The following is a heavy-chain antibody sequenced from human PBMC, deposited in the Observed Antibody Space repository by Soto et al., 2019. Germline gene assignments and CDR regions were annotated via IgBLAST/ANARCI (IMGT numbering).Heavy chain of an antibody. D-gene: IGHD4-17*01. Sequence: EVQLLESGGGLVQPRGSLRLSCAASGFTFSTYVMNWVRQAPGKGLEWVSGISGSGGTTYYADSVKGRFTISRDNSKNTLYLQMIGLRAEDTAIYYCAKDALVLPGDPWFCDHWGQGTLVTVSS. V-gene: IGHV3-23*01. J-gene: IGHJ4*02. CDR1: GFTFSTYV. CDR2: ISGSGGTT. CDR3: AKDALVLPGDPWFCDH.